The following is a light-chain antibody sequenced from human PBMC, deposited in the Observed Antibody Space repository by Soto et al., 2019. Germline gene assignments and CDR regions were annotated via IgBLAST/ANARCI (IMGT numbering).Light chain of an antibody. CDR2: DAS. J-gene: IGKJ1*01. CDR3: YQLSNGAVR. Sequence: EIVLTQSPATLSLSPGDRVTLSCRASQSVSTYLAWYQQKPGQPPSLLIYDASNRATGIPARFSGSGSGTEFTLTISRLEPDDVSVYYSYQLSNGAVRLGQRTNMEI. V-gene: IGKV3-11*01. CDR1: QSVSTY.